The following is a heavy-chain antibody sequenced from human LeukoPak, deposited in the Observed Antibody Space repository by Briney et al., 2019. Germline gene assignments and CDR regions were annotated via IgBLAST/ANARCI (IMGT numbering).Heavy chain of an antibody. CDR3: ARDDSVWGSLDY. CDR1: GYIFTGYF. J-gene: IGHJ4*02. Sequence: ASVKVSCKASGYIFTGYFIYWVRQSPGQGLEWMGWMNPKNGRIDYAQKFKDRVTMTRDASINTAYMELSSLTSDDTAVYYCARDDSVWGSLDYWGQRTLVTVSS. D-gene: IGHD3-16*01. CDR2: MNPKNGRI. V-gene: IGHV1-2*02.